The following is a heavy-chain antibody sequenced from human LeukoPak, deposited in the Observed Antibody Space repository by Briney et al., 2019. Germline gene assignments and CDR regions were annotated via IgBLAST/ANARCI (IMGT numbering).Heavy chain of an antibody. CDR3: ARGDYYDSSGYPPYYYYGMDV. J-gene: IGHJ6*02. V-gene: IGHV4-39*01. D-gene: IGHD3-22*01. CDR2: IYYSGST. CDR1: GGSISSSSYY. Sequence: PSETLSLTCTVSGGSISSSSYYWGWIRQPPGKGLEWIGSIYYSGSTYYNPSLKSRVTISVDTSKNQFSLKLSSVTAADTAVYYCARGDYYDSSGYPPYYYYGMDVWGQGTTVTVSS.